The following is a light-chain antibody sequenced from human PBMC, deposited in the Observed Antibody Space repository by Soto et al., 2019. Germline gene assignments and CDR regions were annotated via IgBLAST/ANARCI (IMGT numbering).Light chain of an antibody. Sequence: QSALTQPRSVSGSPGQSVTISCTGTSSDIGGYNFVSWYQQHPGKAPKFMIYDVTKRPSGVPDRFSGSKSGNMASLTISGLQAEDEADYYCCSYVGSYTSYVFGTGTKLTVL. CDR1: SSDIGGYNF. J-gene: IGLJ1*01. CDR3: CSYVGSYTSYV. V-gene: IGLV2-11*01. CDR2: DVT.